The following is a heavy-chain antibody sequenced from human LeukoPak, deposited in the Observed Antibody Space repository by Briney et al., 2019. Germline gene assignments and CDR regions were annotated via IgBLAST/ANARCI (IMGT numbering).Heavy chain of an antibody. D-gene: IGHD2-2*01. Sequence: ASVKVSCKASGYNFNTYGISWVRQAPGRGLEWMGWISSSTGNTKYAQKLQDRVTMTTDTSTSTAYLYLRNLRSDDTAVYYCVRLPLGYCSSTSCLDWGQGTLVTVSS. CDR1: GYNFNTYG. V-gene: IGHV1-18*01. CDR3: VRLPLGYCSSTSCLD. J-gene: IGHJ4*02. CDR2: ISSSTGNT.